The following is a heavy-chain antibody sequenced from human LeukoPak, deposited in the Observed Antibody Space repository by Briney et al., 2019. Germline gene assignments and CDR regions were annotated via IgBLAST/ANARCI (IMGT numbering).Heavy chain of an antibody. CDR3: ARDIRNQRSYYYYMDV. D-gene: IGHD1-14*01. J-gene: IGHJ6*03. CDR2: INPSGGST. V-gene: IGHV1-46*01. Sequence: ASVKVSCKASGYTFTSYYMHWVRQAPGQGLEWMGIINPSGGSTSYAQKFQGRVTMTRDVSTSTVYIELSSLRSEDTAVYYCARDIRNQRSYYYYMDVWGKGTTVTVSS. CDR1: GYTFTSYY.